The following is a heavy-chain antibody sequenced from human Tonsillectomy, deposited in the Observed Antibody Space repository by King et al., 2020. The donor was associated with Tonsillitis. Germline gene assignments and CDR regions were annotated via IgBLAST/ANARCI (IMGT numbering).Heavy chain of an antibody. CDR3: ARRVGGFDY. D-gene: IGHD1-26*01. CDR2: ISYDESNK. J-gene: IGHJ4*02. Sequence: VQLVESGGGVVQPGRSLRLSCAASGFTFSSYAMHWVRQAPGKGLEWVAVISYDESNKYYADSVKGRFTISRDNSKNTLYLQMNSLRAEDTAVYYCARRVGGFDYWGQGTLVTVSS. V-gene: IGHV3-30*04. CDR1: GFTFSSYA.